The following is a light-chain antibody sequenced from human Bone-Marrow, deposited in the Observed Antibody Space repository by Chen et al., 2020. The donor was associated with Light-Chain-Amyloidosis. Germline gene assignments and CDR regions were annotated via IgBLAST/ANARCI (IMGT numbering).Light chain of an antibody. J-gene: IGLJ3*02. Sequence: SYVLTQPSSVSVAPGQTATIASGGNKLGSTSVHWYQQTPGQAPLLVVYDDSDRPSGIPERLSGSNSGNTATLTISRVEAGDEADYYCQVWERSSDRPVFGGGTKLTVL. CDR3: QVWERSSDRPV. CDR2: DDS. V-gene: IGLV3-21*02. CDR1: KLGSTS.